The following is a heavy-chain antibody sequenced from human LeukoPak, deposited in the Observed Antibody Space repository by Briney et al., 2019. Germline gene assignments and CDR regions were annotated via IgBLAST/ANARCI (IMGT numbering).Heavy chain of an antibody. CDR1: GFTFNINA. CDR2: ISDNAGST. V-gene: IGHV3-23*01. CDR3: AKVGIVVGGDYYDY. J-gene: IGHJ4*02. Sequence: GGSLRLSCATSGFTFNINAMSWVRQAPGKGLEWVSVISDNAGSTYYADSVKGRFTISRDNSKNTLYLQMNSLRAEDTAVYYCAKVGIVVGGDYYDYWGQGTLVTVSS. D-gene: IGHD3-22*01.